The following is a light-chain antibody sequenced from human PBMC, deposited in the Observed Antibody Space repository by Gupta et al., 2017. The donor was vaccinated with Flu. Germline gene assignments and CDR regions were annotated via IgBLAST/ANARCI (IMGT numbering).Light chain of an antibody. CDR1: QSVYSN. Sequence: PATLSVSPGERATLSCRASQSVYSNLAWYQQKPGQGPRLLIYGAATRATGIPARFSGGGSGTEFTLTVSSLQSEDFAVYFCQQYSNWPPSFAGGTKVEIK. J-gene: IGKJ4*01. V-gene: IGKV3-15*01. CDR2: GAA. CDR3: QQYSNWPPS.